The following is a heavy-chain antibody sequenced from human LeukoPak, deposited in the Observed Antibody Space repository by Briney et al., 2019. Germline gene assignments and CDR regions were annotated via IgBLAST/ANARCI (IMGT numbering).Heavy chain of an antibody. V-gene: IGHV3-48*03. CDR1: GFTFSSYE. Sequence: GGSLRLSCAASGFTFSSYEMNWVRQAPGKGLEWVSYISSSGSTIYYADSVRGRFTISRDNAKNSLYLQTNSLRAEDTAVYYCAELGITMIGGVWGKGTTVTISS. D-gene: IGHD3-10*02. CDR2: ISSSGSTI. J-gene: IGHJ6*04. CDR3: AELGITMIGGV.